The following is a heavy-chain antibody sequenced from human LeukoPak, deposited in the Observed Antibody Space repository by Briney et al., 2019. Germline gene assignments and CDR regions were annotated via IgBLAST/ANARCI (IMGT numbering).Heavy chain of an antibody. CDR1: GFTVSDNC. CDR2: VYSGGLT. D-gene: IGHD6-19*01. CDR3: VRDRWPGLGDF. J-gene: IGHJ6*02. V-gene: IGHV3-66*01. Sequence: PGGSLRLSCAASGFTVSDNCMSWVRQAPGKGPEWVSTVYSGGLTYYADPVKGRFTISRDNSKNTLYLQMSSLRAEDTAVYYCVRDRWPGLGDFWGQGTTVTVSS.